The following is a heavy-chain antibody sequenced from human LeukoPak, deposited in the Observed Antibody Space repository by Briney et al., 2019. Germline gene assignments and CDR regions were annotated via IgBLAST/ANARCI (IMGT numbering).Heavy chain of an antibody. CDR3: ARGNYDFWGDYYYYMDV. V-gene: IGHV3-7*01. J-gene: IGHJ6*03. CDR2: IKQDGSEK. Sequence: GGSLRLSCAASGFTFSNYWMNWVRQAPGKGLEWVASIKQDGSEKYYVDSVKGRFTISGDNAKNSLYLQMNSLRAEDTAVYYCARGNYDFWGDYYYYMDVWGKGTTVTVSS. CDR1: GFTFSNYW. D-gene: IGHD3-3*01.